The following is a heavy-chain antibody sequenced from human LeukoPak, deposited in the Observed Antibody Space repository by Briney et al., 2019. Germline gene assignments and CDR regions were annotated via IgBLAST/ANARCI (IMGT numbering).Heavy chain of an antibody. CDR3: ALEEYYYDSSGGFDP. D-gene: IGHD3-22*01. CDR2: FDPEDGET. CDR1: GYTLTELS. V-gene: IGHV1-24*01. Sequence: ASVKVSCKVSGYTLTELSMHWVRQAPGKGLEWMGGFDPEDGETIYAQKFQGRVTMTEDTSTDTAYMELRSLRSDDTAVYYCALEEYYYDSSGGFDPWGQGTLVTVSS. J-gene: IGHJ5*02.